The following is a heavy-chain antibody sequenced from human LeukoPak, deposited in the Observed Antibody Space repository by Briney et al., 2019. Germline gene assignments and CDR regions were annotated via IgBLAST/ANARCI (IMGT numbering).Heavy chain of an antibody. J-gene: IGHJ3*02. CDR1: GFTFSSYA. D-gene: IGHD1-26*01. Sequence: GGSLRLSCAASGFTFSSYAMSWVRQAPGKGLEWVSAISGSGGSTYCADSVKGRFTISRDNSKNTLYLQMNSLRAEDTAVYYCANFVGATPDAFDIWGQGTMVTVSS. CDR3: ANFVGATPDAFDI. V-gene: IGHV3-23*01. CDR2: ISGSGGST.